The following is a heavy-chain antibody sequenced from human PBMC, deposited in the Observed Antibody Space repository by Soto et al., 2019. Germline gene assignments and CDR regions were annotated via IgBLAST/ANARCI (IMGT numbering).Heavy chain of an antibody. CDR2: ISSSSSSI. V-gene: IGHV3-48*01. J-gene: IGHJ4*02. CDR1: GFTFSSYS. Sequence: GGSLRLSCAASGFTFSSYSMNWVRQAPGKGLEWVSYISSSSSSIYFADSVKGRFTISRDNAKKSLYLQMNSLRAEDTAVYYCTGYCSSTSCHPLYWGQGTLVTVSS. D-gene: IGHD2-2*01. CDR3: TGYCSSTSCHPLY.